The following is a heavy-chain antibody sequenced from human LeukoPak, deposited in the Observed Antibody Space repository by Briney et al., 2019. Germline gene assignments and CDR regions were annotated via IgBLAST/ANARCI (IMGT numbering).Heavy chain of an antibody. D-gene: IGHD3-10*01. CDR3: ARQLGGSGSY. J-gene: IGHJ4*02. Sequence: PGRSLRLSCAASGFTFSSYAMHWVRQAPGKGLEWVANIKQDGSEKYYVDSVKGRFTISRDNAKNSVYLQMNSLRAEDTAVYYCARQLGGSGSYWGQGTLVTVSS. CDR1: GFTFSSYA. V-gene: IGHV3-7*01. CDR2: IKQDGSEK.